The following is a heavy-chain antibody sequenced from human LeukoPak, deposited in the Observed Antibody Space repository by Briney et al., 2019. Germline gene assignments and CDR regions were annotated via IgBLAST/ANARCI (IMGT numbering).Heavy chain of an antibody. D-gene: IGHD5-12*01. CDR3: ARATYSGYDLSRGGVCY. V-gene: IGHV3-33*01. CDR2: IWYDGSNK. Sequence: PGGSLRLSCAAPGFTFSSYGMHWVRQAPGKGLEWVAVIWYDGSNKYYADSVKGGFTISRDNSKNTLYLQMNSLRAEDTAVYYCARATYSGYDLSRGGVCYWGQGTLVTVSA. J-gene: IGHJ4*02. CDR1: GFTFSSYG.